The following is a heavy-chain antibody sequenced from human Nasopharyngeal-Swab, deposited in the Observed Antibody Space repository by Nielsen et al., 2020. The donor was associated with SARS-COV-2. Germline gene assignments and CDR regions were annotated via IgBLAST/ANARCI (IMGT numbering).Heavy chain of an antibody. D-gene: IGHD1-1*01. CDR3: ARRGASCHDQGSYYYYYYYMDV. J-gene: IGHJ6*03. V-gene: IGHV1-18*01. Sequence: WVRQAPGQGLEWMGWISAYNGNTNYAQKLQGRVTMTTDTSTSTAYMELRSLRSDDTAVYYCARRGASCHDQGSYYYYYYYMDVWGKGTTVTVSS. CDR2: ISAYNGNT.